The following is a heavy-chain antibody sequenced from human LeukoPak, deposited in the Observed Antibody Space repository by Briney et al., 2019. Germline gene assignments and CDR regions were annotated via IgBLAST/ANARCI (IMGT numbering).Heavy chain of an antibody. Sequence: GGSLRLSCAASGFRFNSYNMNWVRQAPGKGLEWVSSISSSSSYIYYADSVKGRFTISRDNAKNSLYLQMNGLRAEDTAVYYCARDGGNWNFYYDMDVWGLGTMVTVSS. CDR3: ARDGGNWNFYYDMDV. CDR1: GFRFNSYN. J-gene: IGHJ6*02. CDR2: ISSSSSYI. D-gene: IGHD1-1*01. V-gene: IGHV3-21*01.